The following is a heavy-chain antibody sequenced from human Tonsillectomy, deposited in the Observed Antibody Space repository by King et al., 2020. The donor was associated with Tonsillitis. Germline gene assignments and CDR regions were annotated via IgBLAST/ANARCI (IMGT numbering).Heavy chain of an antibody. Sequence: VQLVESGGGLVQPGGSLRLSCAASGFTFSSYAMSWVRQAPGTGLEWVSAISGSGGSSYYADSVKGRFTISRDNSKNTLYLQMNSLRAEDTAVYYCAKTTRLEDYYYCMDVWGPGTTVTVSS. V-gene: IGHV3-23*04. CDR3: AKTTRLEDYYYCMDV. CDR1: GFTFSSYA. CDR2: ISGSGGSS. J-gene: IGHJ6*02. D-gene: IGHD1-1*01.